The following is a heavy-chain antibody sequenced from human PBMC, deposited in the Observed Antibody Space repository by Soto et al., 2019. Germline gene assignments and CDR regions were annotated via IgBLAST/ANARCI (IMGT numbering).Heavy chain of an antibody. CDR3: AKPVRWLRFGYFDL. V-gene: IGHV3-30*18. D-gene: IGHD5-12*01. Sequence: QVQLVESGGGVVQPGRSPRLSCAASGFTFSSYGMHWVRQAPGKGLEWVAVISYDGSNKYYADSVKGRFTISRDNSKNTLYLQMNSLRAEDTAVYYCAKPVRWLRFGYFDLWGRGTLVTVSS. J-gene: IGHJ2*01. CDR1: GFTFSSYG. CDR2: ISYDGSNK.